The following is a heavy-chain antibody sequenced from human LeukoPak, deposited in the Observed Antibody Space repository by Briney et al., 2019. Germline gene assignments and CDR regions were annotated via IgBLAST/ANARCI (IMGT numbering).Heavy chain of an antibody. Sequence: GASVKVSCKALGYTFMSYGINWVRQAPGQGLEWMGWISTYDGNTNYAQKSQGRVTMTTDTSTSTAYMELRSLRFDDTGVHYCARPYRISWYYPAGVWGQGTPVTVSS. D-gene: IGHD6-13*01. CDR2: ISTYDGNT. CDR3: ARPYRISWYYPAGV. CDR1: GYTFMSYG. J-gene: IGHJ4*02. V-gene: IGHV1-18*01.